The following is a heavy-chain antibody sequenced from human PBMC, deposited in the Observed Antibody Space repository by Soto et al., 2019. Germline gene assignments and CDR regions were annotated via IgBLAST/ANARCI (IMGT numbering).Heavy chain of an antibody. V-gene: IGHV4-59*13. Sequence: SETLSLTCSVSGASMTSYYGSWVRQSPGKGLEWIGYMFYTGRSNYNPSLKSRVAISIDTSKNQIYLNLRSVTAAGTAVYYCVGSGHSFGGVVWGQGTLVTVSS. J-gene: IGHJ4*02. D-gene: IGHD3-16*01. CDR3: VGSGHSFGGVV. CDR1: GASMTSYY. CDR2: MFYTGRS.